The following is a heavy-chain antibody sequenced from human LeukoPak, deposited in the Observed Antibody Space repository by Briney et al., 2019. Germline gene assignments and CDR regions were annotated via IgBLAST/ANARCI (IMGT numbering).Heavy chain of an antibody. J-gene: IGHJ4*02. CDR2: ISSSSSYI. CDR3: ARARGPQVFDY. V-gene: IGHV3-21*01. CDR1: GFTFSSYS. Sequence: GGTLRLSCAASGFTFSSYSMNWVRQAPGKGLEWVSSISSSSSYIYYADSVKGRFTISRDNAKNSLYLQMNSLRAEDTAVYYCARARGPQVFDYWGQGTLVTVSS.